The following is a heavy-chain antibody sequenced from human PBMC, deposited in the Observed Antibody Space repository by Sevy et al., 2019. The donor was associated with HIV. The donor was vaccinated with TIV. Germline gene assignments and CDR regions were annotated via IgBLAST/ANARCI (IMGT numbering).Heavy chain of an antibody. CDR2: IYYSGST. CDR3: ARAVRIAARQYYFDY. D-gene: IGHD6-6*01. J-gene: IGHJ4*02. Sequence: SETLSLTCTVSGGSISSSSYYWGWIRQPPGKGLEWIGSIYYSGSTYYNPSLKSRVTISVDTSKNQFSLKLSSVTAADTAVYYCARAVRIAARQYYFDYWGQGTLVTVSS. CDR1: GGSISSSSYY. V-gene: IGHV4-39*01.